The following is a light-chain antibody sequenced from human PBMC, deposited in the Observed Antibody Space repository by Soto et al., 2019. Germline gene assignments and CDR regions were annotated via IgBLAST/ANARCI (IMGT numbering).Light chain of an antibody. CDR1: SSNIGRDT. V-gene: IGLV1-44*01. CDR2: SNN. Sequence: QSVLTQPPSASATPGQRVTISCSGGSSNIGRDTVTWYKQLPGTAPKLLIYSNNQRPSGVPDRCSGSKSGTSASLAVSGLQSEDEADYYCAAWDGSMNGGVFGGGTQLTVL. CDR3: AAWDGSMNGGV. J-gene: IGLJ3*02.